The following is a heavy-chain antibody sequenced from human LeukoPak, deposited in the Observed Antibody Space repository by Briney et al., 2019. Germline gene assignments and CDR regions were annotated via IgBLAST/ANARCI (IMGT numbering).Heavy chain of an antibody. V-gene: IGHV4-34*01. CDR2: INHSGST. J-gene: IGHJ6*03. CDR1: GGSFSGYY. Sequence: PSETLSLTCAVYGGSFSGYYWSWLRQPPGKGLEWIGEINHSGSTNYNPSLKSRVTISVDTSKNQFSLKLSSVTAADTAVYYCARSGTRRDFWSGYRRTGGYYYYYMDVWGKGTTVTVSS. D-gene: IGHD3-3*01. CDR3: ARSGTRRDFWSGYRRTGGYYYYYMDV.